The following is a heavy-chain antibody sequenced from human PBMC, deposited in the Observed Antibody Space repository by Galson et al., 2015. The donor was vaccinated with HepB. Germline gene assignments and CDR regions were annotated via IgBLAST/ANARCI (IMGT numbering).Heavy chain of an antibody. Sequence: SLRLSCATSGFPFSGYGMHWVRQAPGKGLKWLAVIWYGGSQKFHEDSVEGRFTISRDNSKNMLFLQMDSLRVGDTAVYFCVRDSGLYGLDVWGQGTRVTVSS. CDR3: VRDSGLYGLDV. CDR2: IWYGGSQK. J-gene: IGHJ6*02. V-gene: IGHV3-33*01. CDR1: GFPFSGYG. D-gene: IGHD6-19*01.